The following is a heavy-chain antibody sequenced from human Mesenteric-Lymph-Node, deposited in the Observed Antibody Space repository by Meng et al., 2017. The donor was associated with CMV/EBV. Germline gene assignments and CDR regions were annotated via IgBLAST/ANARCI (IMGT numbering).Heavy chain of an antibody. J-gene: IGHJ4*02. CDR2: ISGYNANT. CDR1: GYTFTSYG. CDR3: ARDRTYSGTYSRGDY. Sequence: ASVKVSCKASGYTFTSYGISWVRQAPGQGLEWLGWISGYNANTDYAQSVQGRVTMTTDTPTNTVYMELRSLRSDDTAIYHCARDRTYSGTYSRGDYWGQGTLVTV. D-gene: IGHD1-26*01. V-gene: IGHV1-18*01.